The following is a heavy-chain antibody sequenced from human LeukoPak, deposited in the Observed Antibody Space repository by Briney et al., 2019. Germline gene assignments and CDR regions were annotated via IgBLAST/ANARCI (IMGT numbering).Heavy chain of an antibody. J-gene: IGHJ4*02. CDR3: ARGPSRGRFLEWLLSYDY. D-gene: IGHD3-3*01. V-gene: IGHV4-39*01. CDR1: GGSISSSSYY. Sequence: KPSETLSLTCTVSGGSISSSSYYWGWIRQPPGKGLEWIGSIYYSGSPYYNPSLKSRVTISVDTSKNQFSLKLSSVTAADTAVYYCARGPSRGRFLEWLLSYDYWGQGTLVTVSS. CDR2: IYYSGSP.